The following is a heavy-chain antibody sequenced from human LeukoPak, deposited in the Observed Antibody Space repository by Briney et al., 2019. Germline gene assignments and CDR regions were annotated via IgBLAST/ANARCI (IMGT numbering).Heavy chain of an antibody. CDR3: ATKQVAVDSSGYFDY. J-gene: IGHJ4*02. Sequence: SETLPLTCAVYGGSFSGYYWSWIRQPPGKGLEWIGEINHSGSTNYNPSLKSRVTISVDTSKNQFSLKLSSVTAADTAVYYCATKQVAVDSSGYFDYWGQGTLVTVSS. CDR2: INHSGST. V-gene: IGHV4-34*01. CDR1: GGSFSGYY. D-gene: IGHD3-22*01.